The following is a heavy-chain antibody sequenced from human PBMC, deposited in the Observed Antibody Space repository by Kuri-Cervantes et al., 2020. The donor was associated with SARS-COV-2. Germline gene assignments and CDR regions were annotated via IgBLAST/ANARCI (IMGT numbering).Heavy chain of an antibody. D-gene: IGHD3-3*01. Sequence: GGSLRLSCAASRFTFSSYSMNWVRQAPGKGLEWVSSISSSSSYIYYADSVKGRFTISRDNAKNSLYLQMNSLRAEDTAVYYCARGRDFWSGYQDSYYYYYYMGVWGKGTTVTVSS. J-gene: IGHJ6*03. CDR3: ARGRDFWSGYQDSYYYYYYMGV. CDR1: RFTFSSYS. V-gene: IGHV3-21*01. CDR2: ISSSSSYI.